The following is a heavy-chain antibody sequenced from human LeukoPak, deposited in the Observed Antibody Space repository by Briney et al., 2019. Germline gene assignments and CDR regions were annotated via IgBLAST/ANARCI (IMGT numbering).Heavy chain of an antibody. D-gene: IGHD3-10*01. CDR1: GFTVNRNY. J-gene: IGHJ4*02. CDR2: IYSGGTT. CDR3: ARKSDSLLVREGDC. Sequence: GGSLRLSCAASGFTVNRNYMIWVRQAPGKGLECVSVIYSGGTTWYADFVKGRFTISRDTNTLYLQMNSLRVEDTAVYYCARKSDSLLVREGDCWGQGTLVTVSS. V-gene: IGHV3-66*01.